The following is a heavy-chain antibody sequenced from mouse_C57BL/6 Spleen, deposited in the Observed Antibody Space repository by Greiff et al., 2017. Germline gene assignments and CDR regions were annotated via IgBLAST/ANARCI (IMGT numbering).Heavy chain of an antibody. CDR1: GFSLTSYG. CDR3: ARHDGNYHAMDY. Sequence: VQLQQSGPGLVAPSQSLSITCTVSGFSLTSYGVHWVRQPPGKGLEWLVVIWSDGSTTYNSALKSRLSISKDNSKSQVFLKMNSLQTDDTAMYYCARHDGNYHAMDYWGQGASVTVSS. V-gene: IGHV2-6-1*01. D-gene: IGHD1-1*01. CDR2: IWSDGST. J-gene: IGHJ4*01.